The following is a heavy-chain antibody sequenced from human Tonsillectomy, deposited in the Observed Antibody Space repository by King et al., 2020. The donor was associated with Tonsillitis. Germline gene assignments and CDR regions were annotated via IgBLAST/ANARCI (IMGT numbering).Heavy chain of an antibody. CDR1: GFTFSYYG. Sequence: ESGGGVVQPGRSLRLSCAASGFTFSYYGMHWVRQTPGKGLEWVAVIWYDGNNKYYADSVKGRFTISRDNSKNTLFLQMNSLRAEDTAVYYCARVRVEMATINYYYYGMDVWGQGTTVTVSS. V-gene: IGHV3-33*01. J-gene: IGHJ6*02. CDR3: ARVRVEMATINYYYYGMDV. D-gene: IGHD5-24*01. CDR2: IWYDGNNK.